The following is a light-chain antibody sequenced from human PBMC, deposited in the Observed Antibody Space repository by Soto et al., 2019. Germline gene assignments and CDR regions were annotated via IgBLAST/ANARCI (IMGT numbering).Light chain of an antibody. V-gene: IGKV3D-15*01. J-gene: IGKJ4*01. CDR1: QSVSYY. Sequence: EIVLTQSPGTLSLSPGERATLSCRASQSVSYYLAWYQQKPGQAPRLLIYDASSRATGVPDRFSGSGSGTEFTLTISRLQSEDFAVYYCQQYNSWPLTFGGGTKVEIK. CDR2: DAS. CDR3: QQYNSWPLT.